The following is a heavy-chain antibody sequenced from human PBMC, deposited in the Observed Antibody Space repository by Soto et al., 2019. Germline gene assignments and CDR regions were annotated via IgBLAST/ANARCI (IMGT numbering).Heavy chain of an antibody. CDR3: ARGYPVTTRHRNAAGYYYYYGMDV. CDR1: GYTFTGYY. Sequence: ASVKVSCKASGYTFTGYYMHWVRQAPGQGLEWMGWINPNSGGTNYAQKFQGWVTMTRDTSISKAYMELSRLRSDDTAVYYCARGYPVTTRHRNAAGYYYYYGMDVWGQGTTVTVSS. V-gene: IGHV1-2*04. CDR2: INPNSGGT. D-gene: IGHD4-17*01. J-gene: IGHJ6*02.